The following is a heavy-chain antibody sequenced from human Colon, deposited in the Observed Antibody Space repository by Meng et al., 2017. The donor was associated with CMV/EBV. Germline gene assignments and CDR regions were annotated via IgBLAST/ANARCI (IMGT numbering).Heavy chain of an antibody. Sequence: ASVKVSCKASGYTFSTFGISWVRQAPGQGPEWMGWISPYSGQTESAQKFQGRVTLTTDTSTSTAYMDLRSLRSADTAVYYCVRSLDDASGQFRDYWGQGMPVTVSS. J-gene: IGHJ4*02. CDR2: ISPYSGQT. CDR3: VRSLDDASGQFRDY. V-gene: IGHV1-18*01. D-gene: IGHD3-3*01. CDR1: GYTFSTFG.